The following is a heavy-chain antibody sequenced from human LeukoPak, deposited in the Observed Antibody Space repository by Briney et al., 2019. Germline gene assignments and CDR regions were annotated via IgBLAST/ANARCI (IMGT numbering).Heavy chain of an antibody. J-gene: IGHJ3*02. CDR3: VLQRGYNFDDVFDI. V-gene: IGHV3-23*01. Sequence: QSGGSLRLSCAASGFTFSSYAMSWVRQAPGKGLEWVSAISGSGGSTYYADSVKGRFTISRDNSKSTLYLQMNSLRAEDTAVYYCVLQRGYNFDDVFDIWGQGTMVTVSS. CDR1: GFTFSSYA. D-gene: IGHD5-18*01. CDR2: ISGSGGST.